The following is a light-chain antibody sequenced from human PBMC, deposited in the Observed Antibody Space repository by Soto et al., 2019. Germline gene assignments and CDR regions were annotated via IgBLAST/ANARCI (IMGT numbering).Light chain of an antibody. J-gene: IGLJ1*01. CDR1: NIGTKS. V-gene: IGLV3-21*04. Sequence: SYELTQPPSVSVAPGKTARITCGGNNIGTKSVHWYQRKPGQAPILVIYYNSDRPSGIPERFSGSNSGNTATLTISRVEDGDEADYYCQVWDSRSGHPYVVGTGTKVTVL. CDR2: YNS. CDR3: QVWDSRSGHPYV.